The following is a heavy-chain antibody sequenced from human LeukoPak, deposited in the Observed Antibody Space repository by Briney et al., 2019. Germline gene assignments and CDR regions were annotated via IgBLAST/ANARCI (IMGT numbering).Heavy chain of an antibody. Sequence: GGSLRLSCAASGFTFSSHWMSWVRQAPGKGLEWVAKIKQDGSEKYYVVSVKGRLTICRDNAKISLYLQMNSLGAEGTALYYCAKDRRPTVSGGYFDLWGRGTLVIVSS. V-gene: IGHV3-7*03. CDR1: GFTFSSHW. CDR2: IKQDGSEK. D-gene: IGHD3-10*01. J-gene: IGHJ2*01. CDR3: AKDRRPTVSGGYFDL.